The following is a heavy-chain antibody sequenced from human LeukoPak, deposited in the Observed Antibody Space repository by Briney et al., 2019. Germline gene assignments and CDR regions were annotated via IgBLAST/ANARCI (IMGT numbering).Heavy chain of an antibody. D-gene: IGHD3-22*01. CDR2: IYYSGST. Sequence: PSETLSLTCTVSGGSISSYYWSWIRQPPGKGLEWIGYIYYSGSTNYNPSLKSRVTISVDTSKNQFSLKLSSVTAADTAVYYCAARGGYYYDSSGYHDYWGQGTLVTVSP. V-gene: IGHV4-59*01. CDR3: AARGGYYYDSSGYHDY. CDR1: GGSISSYY. J-gene: IGHJ4*02.